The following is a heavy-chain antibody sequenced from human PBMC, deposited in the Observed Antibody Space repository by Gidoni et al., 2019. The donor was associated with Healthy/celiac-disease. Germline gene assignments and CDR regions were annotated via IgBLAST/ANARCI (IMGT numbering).Heavy chain of an antibody. Sequence: QVQLVQSGAEVQKPGASVKVSCKAAGSTCTSYGISWVRQAPGQGLEWMGWISAYNGNTNYAQKLQGRVTMTTDTSTSTAYMELRSLRSDDTAVYYCARDLIRWSYPRIDYWGQGTLVTVSS. CDR2: ISAYNGNT. J-gene: IGHJ4*02. CDR1: GSTCTSYG. V-gene: IGHV1-18*04. D-gene: IGHD1-26*01. CDR3: ARDLIRWSYPRIDY.